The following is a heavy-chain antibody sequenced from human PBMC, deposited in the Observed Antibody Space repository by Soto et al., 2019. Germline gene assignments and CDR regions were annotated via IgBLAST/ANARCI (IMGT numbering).Heavy chain of an antibody. D-gene: IGHD1-1*01. CDR3: ARGIQPPTLSPWDV. Sequence: PEVLFLTYDVSGMPIDKYYWSWIRQSRGRGLELIGYIFYTGGTNYNPSLKSRVTISADVSENQVSLTMTSVTDADTAHYYCARGIQPPTLSPWDVWGPGTSVTVS. CDR2: IFYTGGT. J-gene: IGHJ6*01. CDR1: GMPIDKYY. V-gene: IGHV4-59*01.